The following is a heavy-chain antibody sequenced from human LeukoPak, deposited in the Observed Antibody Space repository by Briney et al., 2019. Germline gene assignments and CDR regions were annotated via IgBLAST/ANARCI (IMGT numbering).Heavy chain of an antibody. V-gene: IGHV3-48*02. J-gene: IGHJ3*02. D-gene: IGHD4/OR15-4a*01. CDR3: VRDATYSAFNM. Sequence: GSLRLSCAASGFAFNTYSMNWVRQAPGKGLQWVSSITTTSTSKYYADSVKGRFTISRDNAKNSLYLQMDSLRDEDTAVYYCVRDATYSAFNMWGQGTMVTVPS. CDR2: ITTTSTSK. CDR1: GFAFNTYS.